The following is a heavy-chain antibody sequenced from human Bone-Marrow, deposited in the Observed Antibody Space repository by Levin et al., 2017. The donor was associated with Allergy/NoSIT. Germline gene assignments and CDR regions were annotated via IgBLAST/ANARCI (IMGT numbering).Heavy chain of an antibody. CDR2: IYPGDSDT. Sequence: RGESLKISCQASGYSFTDYWIGWVRQMPGKGLEWMGIIYPGDSDTRYRPSFQGQVTISADKSISTAYLQWNSLKASDTAIYYCARQNNHFLDYWGQGTLVTVSS. J-gene: IGHJ4*02. CDR1: GYSFTDYW. CDR3: ARQNNHFLDY. V-gene: IGHV5-51*01.